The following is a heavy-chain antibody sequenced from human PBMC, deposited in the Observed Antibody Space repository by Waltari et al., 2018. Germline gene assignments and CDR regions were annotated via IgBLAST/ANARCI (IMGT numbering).Heavy chain of an antibody. CDR1: GYTFTGYY. CDR2: INPSRGVT. CDR3: ARGGYNYGYGYGNY. Sequence: QVQLVQSGAEVKKPGASVKVSCRASGYTFTGYYMHWVRQAPGQGLEWLGRINPSRGVTNYAQKLQGRVTITRDTSISTAYIELSGLTSDDTAVYYCARGGYNYGYGYGNYWGQGTLVTVSS. J-gene: IGHJ4*02. V-gene: IGHV1-2*06. D-gene: IGHD5-18*01.